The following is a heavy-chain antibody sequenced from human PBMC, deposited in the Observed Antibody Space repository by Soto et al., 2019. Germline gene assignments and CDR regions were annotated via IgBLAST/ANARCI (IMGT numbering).Heavy chain of an antibody. V-gene: IGHV4-30-4*01. CDR1: GGSISSGDYY. Sequence: SETLSLTCTVSGGSISSGDYYWSWIRQPPGKGLEWIGYIYYSGSTYYNPSLKSRVTISVDTSRNQFFLNLNSVTAADTAVYYCARDVGSSHGPGHPHYFDYWGQGTLVTVS. J-gene: IGHJ4*02. CDR3: ARDVGSSHGPGHPHYFDY. D-gene: IGHD2-2*01. CDR2: IYYSGST.